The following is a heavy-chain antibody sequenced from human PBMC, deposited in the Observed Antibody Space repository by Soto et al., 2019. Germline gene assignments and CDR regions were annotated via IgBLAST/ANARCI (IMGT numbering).Heavy chain of an antibody. Sequence: QLQLQESGPGLVKPSETLSLTCSVSGGSISSSSYYWGWIRQPPGKGLEWIGSIYYTGTTYYNTSLKSRVTTSVDTSRNQFSLKLRSVTAADTAVYYCARQQSPAVGLTTVFDYWGQGTLVTVSS. D-gene: IGHD1-26*01. V-gene: IGHV4-39*01. CDR2: IYYTGTT. CDR1: GGSISSSSYY. CDR3: ARQQSPAVGLTTVFDY. J-gene: IGHJ4*02.